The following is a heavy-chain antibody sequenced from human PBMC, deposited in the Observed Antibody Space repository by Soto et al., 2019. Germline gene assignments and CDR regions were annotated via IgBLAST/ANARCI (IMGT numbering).Heavy chain of an antibody. CDR1: GVAFRGSY. Sequence: PGGSLRLSCVGSGVAFRGSYMNWIRLAPGKGLEWISYISGTGRTIHYADSVKGRFVISRDNSKDSLYLQMNDLRAEDTAVYYCASIPPSAVGATSEVDYWGQGTLVTVSS. J-gene: IGHJ4*02. CDR2: ISGTGRTI. D-gene: IGHD1-26*01. CDR3: ASIPPSAVGATSEVDY. V-gene: IGHV3-11*04.